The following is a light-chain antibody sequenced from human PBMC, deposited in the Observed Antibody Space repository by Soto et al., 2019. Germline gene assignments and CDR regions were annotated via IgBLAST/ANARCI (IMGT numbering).Light chain of an antibody. J-gene: IGKJ1*01. V-gene: IGKV1-27*01. CDR1: HAIRHS. CDR2: AAA. Sequence: DIEMTQSPSSLSASVVDRVTITCRASHAIRHSLAWFQQKPGRVPRLLIYAAADLQSGVPSRFSGSRSGTDFTLTSSSLQPEEVASYYCQKYDSVPWTFGEGTKEEIK. CDR3: QKYDSVPWT.